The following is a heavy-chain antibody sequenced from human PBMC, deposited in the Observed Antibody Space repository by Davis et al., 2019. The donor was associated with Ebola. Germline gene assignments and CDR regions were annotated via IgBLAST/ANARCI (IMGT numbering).Heavy chain of an antibody. CDR3: ARVESPDIVLVPAAILDYYYMDV. CDR2: ISSSSIHI. D-gene: IGHD2-2*02. Sequence: PGGSLRLSCAASGFTFSRYSMNWVRQAPGKGLEWVSSISSSSIHIFYTDSVKGRFTISRDNAKNSLYLQMNSLRAEDTAVYYCARVESPDIVLVPAAILDYYYMDVWGKGTTVTVPS. CDR1: GFTFSRYS. V-gene: IGHV3-21*01. J-gene: IGHJ6*03.